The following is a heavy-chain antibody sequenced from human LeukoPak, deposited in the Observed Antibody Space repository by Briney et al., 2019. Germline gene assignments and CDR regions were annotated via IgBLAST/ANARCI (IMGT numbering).Heavy chain of an antibody. CDR1: GFTFNSYA. CDR2: ISYDGSNK. D-gene: IGHD3-3*01. V-gene: IGHV3-30-3*01. J-gene: IGHJ4*02. CDR3: VRDSRPFGVVNILVH. Sequence: PGGSLRLSCAASGFTFNSYAMHWVRQAPGKGLEWVAVISYDGSNKYYADSVKGRFTISRDNSKNTLYLQMNSLRAEDTAVYYCVRDSRPFGVVNILVHWGQGTLVTVSS.